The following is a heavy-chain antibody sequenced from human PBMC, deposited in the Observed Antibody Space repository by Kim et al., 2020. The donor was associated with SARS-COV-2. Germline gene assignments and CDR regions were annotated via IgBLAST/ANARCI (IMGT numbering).Heavy chain of an antibody. Sequence: SVKVSCKASGGTFSSYAISWVRQAPGQGLEWMGGIIPIFGTANYAQKFQGRVTITADESTSTAYMELSSLRSEDTAVYYCARDTDNRAYYYDSSGYYSYYGMDVWGQGTTVTVSS. V-gene: IGHV1-69*13. CDR1: GGTFSSYA. CDR3: ARDTDNRAYYYDSSGYYSYYGMDV. D-gene: IGHD3-22*01. CDR2: IIPIFGTA. J-gene: IGHJ6*02.